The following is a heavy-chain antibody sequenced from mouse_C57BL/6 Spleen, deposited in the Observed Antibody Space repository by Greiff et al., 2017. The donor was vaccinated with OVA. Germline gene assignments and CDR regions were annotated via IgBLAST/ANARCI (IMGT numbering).Heavy chain of an antibody. CDR3: ARKQLRPGGFDY. CDR2: IYPGDGDT. V-gene: IGHV1-82*01. Sequence: VQLQQSGPELVKPGASVKISCKASGYAFSSSWMNWVKQRPGKGLEWIGRIYPGDGDTNYNGKFKGKATLTADKSSSTAYMQLSSLTSEDSAVYVCARKQLRPGGFDYWGQGTTLTVSS. D-gene: IGHD3-2*02. CDR1: GYAFSSSW. J-gene: IGHJ2*01.